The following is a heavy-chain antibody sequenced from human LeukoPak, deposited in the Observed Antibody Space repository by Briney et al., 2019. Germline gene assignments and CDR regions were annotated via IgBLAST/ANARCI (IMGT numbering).Heavy chain of an antibody. Sequence: GGTLRLSCAASGFTFSGSAMHWVRQASGKGLEWVGRIRSKANSYATAYAASVKGRFTISRDDSKNTAYLQMNSLKTEDTAVYYCAREAEMATIHYNWFDPWGQGTLVTVSP. CDR2: IRSKANSYAT. J-gene: IGHJ5*02. CDR3: AREAEMATIHYNWFDP. D-gene: IGHD5-24*01. V-gene: IGHV3-73*01. CDR1: GFTFSGSA.